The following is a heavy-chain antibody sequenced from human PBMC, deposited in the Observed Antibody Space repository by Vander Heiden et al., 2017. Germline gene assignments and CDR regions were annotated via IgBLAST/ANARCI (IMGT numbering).Heavy chain of an antibody. CDR3: ARDRHSWLDY. Sequence: QRGRSLRLSCEASGFTVSAHGMHWVRQAPGKGLEWVAVIWYEGINKDYADSVKGRFTISRDNSKNTVYLKMNSLRVEDTAVYYCARDRHSWLDYWGQGTLVTVSS. V-gene: IGHV3-33*01. J-gene: IGHJ4*02. CDR2: IWYEGINK. CDR1: GFTVSAHG. D-gene: IGHD1-26*01.